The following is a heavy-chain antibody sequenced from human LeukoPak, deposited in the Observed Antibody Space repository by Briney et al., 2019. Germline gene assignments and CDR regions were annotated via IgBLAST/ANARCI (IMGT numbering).Heavy chain of an antibody. CDR3: AKVGVSNYYYYGMDV. Sequence: GGSLRLSCAASGFTFSSYGMHWVRQAPGKGLEWVAVISYDGSNKYYADSVKGRFTISRDNSKNTLYLQMNSLRAEDTAVYYCAKVGVSNYYYYGMDVWGQGTTVTVSS. J-gene: IGHJ6*02. CDR1: GFTFSSYG. V-gene: IGHV3-30*18. D-gene: IGHD2-8*01. CDR2: ISYDGSNK.